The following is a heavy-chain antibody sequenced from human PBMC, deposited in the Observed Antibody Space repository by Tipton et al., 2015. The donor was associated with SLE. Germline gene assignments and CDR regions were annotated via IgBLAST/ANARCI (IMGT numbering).Heavy chain of an antibody. V-gene: IGHV4-61*01. CDR2: IYYSGST. CDR1: GGSVNSGSYY. CDR3: ARCHAGWELLLYYYYRDV. J-gene: IGHJ6*03. Sequence: TLSLTCTVSGGSVNSGSYYWSWIRQPPGKGLEWIGYIYYSGSTNYNPSLKSRVTISVDTSKNQFSLKLSSVTAADTAVYYCARCHAGWELLLYYYYRDVWGIWTTVTVS. D-gene: IGHD1-26*01.